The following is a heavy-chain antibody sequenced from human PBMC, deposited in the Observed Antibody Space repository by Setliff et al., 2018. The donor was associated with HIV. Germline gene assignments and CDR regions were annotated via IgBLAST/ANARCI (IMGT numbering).Heavy chain of an antibody. CDR2: IDPNNGDS. V-gene: IGHV1-2*02. Sequence: ASVKVSCKTSGYTFTAYYMHWVRQAPGQGLEWMGWIDPNNGDSDAAQKFQGRFTLTSDTSISTAYTELRSLTSDDTALYYCTRGGDLARVVGFRGFDPWGQGTQVTVSS. D-gene: IGHD3-16*01. CDR3: TRGGDLARVVGFRGFDP. CDR1: GYTFTAYY. J-gene: IGHJ5*02.